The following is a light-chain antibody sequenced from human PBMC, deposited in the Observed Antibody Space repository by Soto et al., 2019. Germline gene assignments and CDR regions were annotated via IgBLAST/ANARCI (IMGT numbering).Light chain of an antibody. CDR2: AAS. J-gene: IGKJ3*01. V-gene: IGKV1-39*01. Sequence: DIQMTQSPSSLSASVGDRVTITCRASQSISSYLNWYQQKPGKAPKLLIYAASSLQSGVPSRFSGSGSGTDFILTISSLQPEDFATYYCQQSYSTPNFTFGPGTKVDIK. CDR1: QSISSY. CDR3: QQSYSTPNFT.